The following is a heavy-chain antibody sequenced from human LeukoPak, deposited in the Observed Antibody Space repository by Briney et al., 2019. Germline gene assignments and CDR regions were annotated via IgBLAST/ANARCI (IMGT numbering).Heavy chain of an antibody. CDR3: ARDFYASGFYFWFDP. CDR2: ISPSGTT. D-gene: IGHD2/OR15-2a*01. J-gene: IGHJ5*02. Sequence: SETLSLTCSVSGGYTGSHYWSWIRQPAGRGLEWIGRISPSGTTHYNPSIGSRVTMSVHTSKNYFSLRLSSVTAADTAVYYCARDFYASGFYFWFDPWGQGILVTVSS. CDR1: GGYTGSHY. V-gene: IGHV4-4*07.